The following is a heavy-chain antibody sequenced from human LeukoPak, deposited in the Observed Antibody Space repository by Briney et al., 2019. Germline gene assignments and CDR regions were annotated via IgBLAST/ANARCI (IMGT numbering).Heavy chain of an antibody. J-gene: IGHJ6*03. CDR1: GYSISNGYY. CDR3: ARDRGGSGWYRSDYYYYYYMDV. D-gene: IGHD6-19*01. CDR2: IYHSGST. V-gene: IGHV4-38-2*02. Sequence: SETLSLTCAVSGYSISNGYYCGWLRPPPRKLQEWSGSIYHSGSTYYNPSLKSRVTILVDTSNNQFSLKLSPVTAADTAVYYCARDRGGSGWYRSDYYYYYYMDVWGKGTTVTVSS.